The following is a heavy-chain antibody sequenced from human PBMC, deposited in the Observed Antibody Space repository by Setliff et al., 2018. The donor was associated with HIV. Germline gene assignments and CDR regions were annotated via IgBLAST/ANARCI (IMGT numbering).Heavy chain of an antibody. CDR1: GHTFTNVD. CDR3: VRRATAAEVFDY. D-gene: IGHD6-13*01. J-gene: IGHJ4*02. V-gene: IGHV1-8*01. CDR2: MNPNTGVS. Sequence: ASVKVSCKASGHTFTNVDIHWLRRATGQGLEWMGWMNPNTGVSGYALTFQGRLTISRDTSANTAYMELSTLRSEDTAVYYCVRRATAAEVFDYWGQGTLVTVSS.